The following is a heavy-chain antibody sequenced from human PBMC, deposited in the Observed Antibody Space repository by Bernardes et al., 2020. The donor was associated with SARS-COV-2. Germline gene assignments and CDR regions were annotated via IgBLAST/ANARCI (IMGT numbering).Heavy chain of an antibody. D-gene: IGHD3-22*01. CDR3: AKGRDSGYLVPFDY. CDR1: GFTFSSYA. J-gene: IGHJ4*02. V-gene: IGHV3-23*01. Sequence: GSLSLSCAASGFTFSSYAMSWVRPAPGKGLEWVSGISGSGDRTNYAGSVKGRFTISRDTSKSTLYLQMNSLRAEDTAVYYCAKGRDSGYLVPFDYWGQGTLVTVSS. CDR2: ISGSGDRT.